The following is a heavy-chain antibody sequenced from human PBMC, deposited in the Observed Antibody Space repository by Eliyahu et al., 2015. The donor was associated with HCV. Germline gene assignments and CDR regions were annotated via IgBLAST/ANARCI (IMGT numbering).Heavy chain of an antibody. CDR1: GFSFSNAW. J-gene: IGHJ4*02. Sequence: EVQLVESGGGLVKPGGSLRLSCAASGFSFSNAWMSWVRQAPGKGLEWVGRIKTKTAGETTEYTAPVKDRFTISRDDSKNTLYLEMNSLKTEDTAVYYCTTGQYCSDRSCFLPLLYWGQGTLVAVSS. D-gene: IGHD2-15*01. CDR3: TTGQYCSDRSCFLPLLY. V-gene: IGHV3-15*01. CDR2: IKTKTAGETT.